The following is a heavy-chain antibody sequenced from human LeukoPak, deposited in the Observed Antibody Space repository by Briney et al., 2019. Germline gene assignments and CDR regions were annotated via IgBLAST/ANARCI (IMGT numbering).Heavy chain of an antibody. CDR2: ISYDGSNK. Sequence: PGGSLRLSCAASGFTFSNYGMHRVRQAPGKGLEWVAVISYDGSNKYYADSVKGRFTISRDNSKNTLYLQMNSLRAEDTAVYYCATLYGDYGVYWGQGTLVTASS. V-gene: IGHV3-30*03. CDR1: GFTFSNYG. D-gene: IGHD4-17*01. J-gene: IGHJ4*02. CDR3: ATLYGDYGVY.